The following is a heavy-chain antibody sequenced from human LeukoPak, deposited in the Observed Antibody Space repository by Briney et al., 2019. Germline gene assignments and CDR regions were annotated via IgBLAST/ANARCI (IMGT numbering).Heavy chain of an antibody. CDR2: IYHSGGTTT. V-gene: IGHV1-46*01. D-gene: IGHD2-15*01. CDR1: GYTFTSYY. CDR3: ARDLGTCNGGSCYSAPDY. J-gene: IGHJ4*02. Sequence: SVKVSCKASGYTFTSYYIHWVRQAPGQGLEWIGIIYHSGGTTTKYAQKFQGRVTMTRDTSTSTVYMEPTSLRSDDTAVFYCARDLGTCNGGSCYSAPDYWGQGTLVTVSS.